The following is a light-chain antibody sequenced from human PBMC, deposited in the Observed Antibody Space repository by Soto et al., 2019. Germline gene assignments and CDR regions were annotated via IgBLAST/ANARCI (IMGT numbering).Light chain of an antibody. CDR3: RQALQTPII. CDR2: FGS. Sequence: DIVMTQSPLSLPVTPGEPASISCRSSQSLLHSNGNIYLDWYLQRPGQSPQLLIYFGSNRASGGPERFSGRGSGTDFTLKISRVEAEDVGVYYCRQALQTPIIFGQGTRLEIK. CDR1: QSLLHSNGNIY. V-gene: IGKV2-28*01. J-gene: IGKJ5*01.